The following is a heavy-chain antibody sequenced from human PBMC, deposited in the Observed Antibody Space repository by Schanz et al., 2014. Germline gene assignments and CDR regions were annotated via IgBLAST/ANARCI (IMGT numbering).Heavy chain of an antibody. Sequence: EVHLVESGGGLVKPGGSLRLSCAASGFTVSSNYMSWVRQAPGKGLEWVSVIYGGGITYYADSVKGRFTISRDSSRNTLYLQMNSLRAEDTALYYCAKDPHKDYGGKPQALDIWGQGTMVTVSS. J-gene: IGHJ3*02. V-gene: IGHV3-66*01. CDR3: AKDPHKDYGGKPQALDI. CDR2: IYGGGIT. CDR1: GFTVSSNY. D-gene: IGHD4-17*01.